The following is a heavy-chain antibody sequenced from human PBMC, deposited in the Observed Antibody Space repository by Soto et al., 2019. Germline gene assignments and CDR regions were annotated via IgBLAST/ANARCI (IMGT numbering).Heavy chain of an antibody. D-gene: IGHD3-3*01. V-gene: IGHV1-18*01. Sequence: VASVKVSCKASGYTFTSYGISWVRQAPGQGLEWMGWISAYNGNTNYAQKLQGRVTMTTDTSTSTAYMELRSLRSDDTAVYYCARDGSPRITIFGVVISDAFDIWGQGTMVTVSS. CDR3: ARDGSPRITIFGVVISDAFDI. J-gene: IGHJ3*02. CDR1: GYTFTSYG. CDR2: ISAYNGNT.